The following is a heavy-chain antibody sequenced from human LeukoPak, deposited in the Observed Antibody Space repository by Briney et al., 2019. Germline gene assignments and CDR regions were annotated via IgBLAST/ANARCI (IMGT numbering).Heavy chain of an antibody. Sequence: GGSLRLSCAASGFTFSNSDMSWVRQAPGKGLEWVANIKQDGSEKYYVDSVKGRFTISRDNAKNSLYLQMNSLRAEDTAVYYCARDYDYWGQGTLVTVSS. CDR3: ARDYDY. J-gene: IGHJ4*02. CDR1: GFTFSNSD. CDR2: IKQDGSEK. V-gene: IGHV3-7*01.